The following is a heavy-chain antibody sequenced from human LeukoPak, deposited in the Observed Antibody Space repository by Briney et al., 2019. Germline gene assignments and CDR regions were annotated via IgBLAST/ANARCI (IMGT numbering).Heavy chain of an antibody. V-gene: IGHV4-4*07. CDR1: GGSISNYF. D-gene: IGHD3-22*01. CDR3: ARVRRKYDSSGYYVP. J-gene: IGHJ5*02. CDR2: FYSSEIS. Sequence: PSETLSLTCTVSGGSISNYFWSWIRQPAGKGLEWIGRFYSSEISNYNPSLKSRVTMSLDTSKNQFYLKLRSVTAADTAVYYCARVRRKYDSSGYYVPWGQGTQVTVSS.